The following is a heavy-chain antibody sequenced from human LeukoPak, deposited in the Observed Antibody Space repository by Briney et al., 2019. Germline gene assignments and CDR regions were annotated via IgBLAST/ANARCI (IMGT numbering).Heavy chain of an antibody. V-gene: IGHV1-24*01. CDR1: GYTLTELS. D-gene: IGHD2-15*01. CDR2: FDPEDGET. Sequence: GASVKVSCKVSGYTLTELSMHWVRQAPGKGLEWMGGFDPEDGETIYAQMFQGRVTMTEDTSTDTAYMELSSLRSEDTAVYYCATKGSMYCSGGSCFWSWGQGTLVTVSS. CDR3: ATKGSMYCSGGSCFWS. J-gene: IGHJ5*02.